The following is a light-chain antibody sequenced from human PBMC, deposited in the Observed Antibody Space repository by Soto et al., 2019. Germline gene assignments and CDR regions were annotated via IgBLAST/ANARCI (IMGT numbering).Light chain of an antibody. J-gene: IGLJ2*01. Sequence: QSALTQPRSVSGSPGQSVTISCTGTSSDLGDYNFVSWYQQHPGKAPKLMIYDVTKRPSGVPDRFSGSKSDNRASLTISGLQAEDEADYHCCSYGGNYTVLFGGGTKVTVL. V-gene: IGLV2-11*01. CDR2: DVT. CDR1: SSDLGDYNF. CDR3: CSYGGNYTVL.